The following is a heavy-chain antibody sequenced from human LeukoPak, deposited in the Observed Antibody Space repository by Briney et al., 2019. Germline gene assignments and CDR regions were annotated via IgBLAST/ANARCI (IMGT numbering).Heavy chain of an antibody. CDR3: ARDPPQPGITAAGYFDL. D-gene: IGHD6-13*01. CDR2: IYYTGST. J-gene: IGHJ2*01. Sequence: SETLSLTCTVSGDSISSYSWSWIRKPQGRGLEWIGYIYYTGSTNYNPSLKSRVTISVDTSKNQFSLKVRSVTAADTAVYYCARDPPQPGITAAGYFDLWGRGTLVTVSS. CDR1: GDSISSYS. V-gene: IGHV4-59*01.